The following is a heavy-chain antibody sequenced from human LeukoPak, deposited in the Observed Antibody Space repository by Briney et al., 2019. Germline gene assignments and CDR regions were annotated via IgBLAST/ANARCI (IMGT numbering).Heavy chain of an antibody. CDR1: GFTFGDYA. CDR2: IRSKAYGGTT. Sequence: GGSLRLSCTASGFTFGDYAMSWVRQAPGEGLEWVGFIRSKAYGGTTEYAASVKGRFTISRDDSKSIAYLQMNSLKTEDTAVYYCTRVVACSGGSCYSDLWGQGTLVTVSS. V-gene: IGHV3-49*04. J-gene: IGHJ4*02. CDR3: TRVVACSGGSCYSDL. D-gene: IGHD2-15*01.